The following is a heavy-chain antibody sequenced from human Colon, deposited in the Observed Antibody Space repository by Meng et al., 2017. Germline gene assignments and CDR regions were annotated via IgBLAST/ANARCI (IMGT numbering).Heavy chain of an antibody. CDR2: INHSGST. CDR1: GGSFSGYY. V-gene: IGHV4-34*01. D-gene: IGHD4-17*01. J-gene: IGHJ4*02. Sequence: QVQLQQWGAGLLKPSETLSLTCAVYGGSFSGYYWSWIRQPPGKGLEWIGEINHSGSTNYNPSLKSRVTISVDTSKNQFSLKLSSVTAADTAVYYCARGRQRNYGDPYYFDYWGQGTLVTVSS. CDR3: ARGRQRNYGDPYYFDY.